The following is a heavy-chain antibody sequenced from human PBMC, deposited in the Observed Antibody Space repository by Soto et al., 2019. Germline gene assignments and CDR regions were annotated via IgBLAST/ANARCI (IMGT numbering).Heavy chain of an antibody. J-gene: IGHJ5*02. Sequence: ASVKVSCKASGYTFSGHAIHWLRQAPGQRPEWLGWINAGNSKTYYSEKYEGRVTFTRDTVATTENMKMTSLTSEDTAFFYCGRDQSGTGYYVDWFDPWGQGTLVTVSS. CDR2: INAGNSKT. D-gene: IGHD3-10*02. CDR1: GYTFSGHA. CDR3: GRDQSGTGYYVDWFDP. V-gene: IGHV1-3*01.